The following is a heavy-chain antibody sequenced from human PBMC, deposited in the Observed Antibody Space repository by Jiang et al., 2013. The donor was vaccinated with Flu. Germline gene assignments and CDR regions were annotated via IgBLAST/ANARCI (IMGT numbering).Heavy chain of an antibody. CDR1: GGSISSSSYY. D-gene: IGHD3-22*01. J-gene: IGHJ4*02. CDR2: IYYSGST. Sequence: GSGLVKPSETLSLTCTVSGGSISSSSYYWGWIRQPPGKGLEWIGSIYYSGSTYYNPSLKSRVTISVDTSKNQFSLKLSSVTAADTAVYYCASWPWVGYDSSGYHFDYWGQGTLVTVSS. CDR3: ASWPWVGYDSSGYHFDY. V-gene: IGHV4-39*01.